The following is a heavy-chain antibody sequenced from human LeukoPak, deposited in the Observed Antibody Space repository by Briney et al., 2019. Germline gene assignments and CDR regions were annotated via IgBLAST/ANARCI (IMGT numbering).Heavy chain of an antibody. J-gene: IGHJ4*02. CDR2: ISGSGGTT. V-gene: IGHV3-23*01. Sequence: GGSLRLSCAASGFTFSTYSMSWVRQAPGKGLEWVSGISGSGGTTYYADSVKGRFTISRDNSKNTLYLQMNSLRAEDTAVYYCAKEGRIIAVAGHLDYWGQGTLVTVSS. CDR1: GFTFSTYS. D-gene: IGHD6-19*01. CDR3: AKEGRIIAVAGHLDY.